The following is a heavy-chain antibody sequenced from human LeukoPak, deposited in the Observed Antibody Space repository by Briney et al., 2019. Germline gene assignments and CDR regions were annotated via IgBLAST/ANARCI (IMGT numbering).Heavy chain of an antibody. CDR1: GLTFSSYG. J-gene: IGHJ4*02. Sequence: GGSLRLSCAASGLTFSSYGMHWVRQAPGKGLEWVAVIWYDGSNKYYADSVKGRFTISRDNSKNTLYLQMNSLRAEDTAVYYCAREVIVGATSDYFDYWGQGTLVTVSS. CDR2: IWYDGSNK. V-gene: IGHV3-33*01. D-gene: IGHD1-26*01. CDR3: AREVIVGATSDYFDY.